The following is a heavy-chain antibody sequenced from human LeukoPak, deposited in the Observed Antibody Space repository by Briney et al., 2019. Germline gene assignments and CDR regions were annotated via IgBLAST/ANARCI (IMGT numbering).Heavy chain of an antibody. CDR1: GFTFSRFG. J-gene: IGHJ6*04. CDR2: ISSSGSTI. D-gene: IGHD3-10*02. CDR3: AELGITMIGGV. V-gene: IGHV3-48*03. Sequence: GGSLRLSCAASGFTFSRFGMNWVRQAPGKGLEWVSYISSSGSTIYYADSVKGRFTISRDNAKNSLYLQMNSLRAEDTAVYYCAELGITMIGGVWGKGTTVTISS.